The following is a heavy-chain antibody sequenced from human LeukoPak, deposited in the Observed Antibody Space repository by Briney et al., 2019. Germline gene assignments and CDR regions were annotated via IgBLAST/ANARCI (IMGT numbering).Heavy chain of an antibody. CDR3: AREGSAAYCGGDCYPHPPGDY. V-gene: IGHV4-59*12. CDR1: GGSISSYY. CDR2: IYYSGST. J-gene: IGHJ4*02. Sequence: SETLSLTCTVSGGSISSYYWSWIRQPPGKGLEWIGYIYYSGSTYYNPSLKSRVTISVDTSKNQFSLKLSSVTAADTAVYYCAREGSAAYCGGDCYPHPPGDYWGQGTLVTVSS. D-gene: IGHD2-21*02.